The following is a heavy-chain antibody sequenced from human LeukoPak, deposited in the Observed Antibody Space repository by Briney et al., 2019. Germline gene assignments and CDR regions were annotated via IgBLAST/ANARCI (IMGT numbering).Heavy chain of an antibody. Sequence: SETLSLTCTVSGGSISSYHWSWIRQPPGKGLEWIGYLYSSGNTNYNPSLKSRVTISLDTPKNQVSLRLTSVTAADTAVYYCARHVEVQLIDFYYSYMDVWGNGTTVTVSS. V-gene: IGHV4-59*08. D-gene: IGHD2-2*01. CDR1: GGSISSYH. CDR3: ARHVEVQLIDFYYSYMDV. CDR2: LYSSGNT. J-gene: IGHJ6*03.